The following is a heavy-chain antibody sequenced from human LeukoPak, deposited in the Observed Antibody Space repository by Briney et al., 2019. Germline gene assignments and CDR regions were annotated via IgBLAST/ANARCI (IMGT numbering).Heavy chain of an antibody. CDR3: ARSGYGSGWHYFDY. V-gene: IGHV3-48*03. CDR1: GFTFSSYE. Sequence: PPGGSLRLSCAAAGFTFSSYEVNWVRQAPGKGPEWISYISAGNTIYYADSVKGRFAVSRNNAKNSLFLQMNSLRAEDTAIYYCARSGYGSGWHYFDYWGQGTAVTVSA. D-gene: IGHD6-19*01. CDR2: ISAGNTI. J-gene: IGHJ4*02.